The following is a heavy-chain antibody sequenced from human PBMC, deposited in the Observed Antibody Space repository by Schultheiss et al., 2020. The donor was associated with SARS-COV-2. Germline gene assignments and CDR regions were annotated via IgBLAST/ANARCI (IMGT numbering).Heavy chain of an antibody. D-gene: IGHD2-2*01. Sequence: ASVKVSCKASGGTFSSYAISWVRQAPGQGLEWMGWINPNSGGTNYAQKFQGRVTMTRDTSISTAYMELSRLRSDDTAVYYCARDTIVVVPAAIYYYGMDVWGQGTTVTVSS. J-gene: IGHJ6*02. CDR2: INPNSGGT. CDR1: GGTFSSYA. CDR3: ARDTIVVVPAAIYYYGMDV. V-gene: IGHV1-2*02.